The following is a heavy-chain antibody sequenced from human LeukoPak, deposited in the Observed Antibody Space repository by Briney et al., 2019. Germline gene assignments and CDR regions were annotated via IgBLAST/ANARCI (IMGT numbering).Heavy chain of an antibody. D-gene: IGHD6-19*01. Sequence: PSETLSLXCTVSGGSISSSSYYWGWIRQPPGKGLEWIGSIYYSGITYYNPSLKSRVTISVDTSKNQFSLKLSSVTAADTAVYYCARHTRKWLSPNWFDPWGPGTLVTVSS. CDR2: IYYSGIT. CDR3: ARHTRKWLSPNWFDP. J-gene: IGHJ5*02. CDR1: GGSISSSSYY. V-gene: IGHV4-39*01.